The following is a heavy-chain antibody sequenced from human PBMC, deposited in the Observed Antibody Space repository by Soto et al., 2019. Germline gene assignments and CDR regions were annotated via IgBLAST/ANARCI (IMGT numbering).Heavy chain of an antibody. J-gene: IGHJ6*03. V-gene: IGHV3-30*18. Sequence: GGSLRLSCAASGFTFSSYGMHWVRQAPGKGLEWVAVISYDGSNKYYADSVKGRFTISRDNSKNTLYLQMNSLRAEDTAVYYCAKVVAAYYDILTGYYDYYYYMDVWGKGTTVTVSS. CDR1: GFTFSSYG. CDR2: ISYDGSNK. CDR3: AKVVAAYYDILTGYYDYYYYMDV. D-gene: IGHD3-9*01.